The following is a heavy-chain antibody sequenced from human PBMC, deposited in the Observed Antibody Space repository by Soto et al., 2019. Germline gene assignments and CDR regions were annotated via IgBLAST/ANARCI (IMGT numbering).Heavy chain of an antibody. CDR3: ARGGAASHDYVWGSYGMDV. CDR1: GDSISSGGYY. CDR2: IYYSGYT. V-gene: IGHV4-31*03. D-gene: IGHD3-16*01. Sequence: QVQLQEAGPGLVKPSQTLSLTCTVSGDSISSGGYYWNWIRQHPGKGLEWVGCIYYSGYTYYNPSXXRRVTISVDTXXTXFXXKLRSVTAADTAVYYCARGGAASHDYVWGSYGMDVWGQGTTVTVSS. J-gene: IGHJ6*02.